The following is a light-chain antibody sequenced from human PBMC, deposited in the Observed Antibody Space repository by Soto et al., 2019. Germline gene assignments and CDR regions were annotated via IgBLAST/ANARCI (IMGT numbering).Light chain of an antibody. Sequence: DVLMTQSPLSLPVTLGQPASISCWSSRSLAYIDGNTYLNWFQQRPGQSPRRLIYNVSNRDSGVPDRFSGSGSGTAFTLKISRVEAEDVAVYYCMQGTHWPPYTFGQGTKLE. V-gene: IGKV2-30*01. CDR2: NVS. CDR3: MQGTHWPPYT. CDR1: RSLAYIDGNTY. J-gene: IGKJ2*01.